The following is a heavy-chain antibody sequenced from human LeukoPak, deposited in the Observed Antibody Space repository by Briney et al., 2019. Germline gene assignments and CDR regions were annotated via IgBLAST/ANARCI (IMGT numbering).Heavy chain of an antibody. J-gene: IGHJ4*02. D-gene: IGHD3-22*01. CDR2: INHSGST. V-gene: IGHV4-34*01. Sequence: SETLSLTCAVYGGFFSGYYWSWVRQPPGKGLEWIGEINHSGSTNYNPSLKSRVTISVDTSKNQFSLKLSSVTAADTAVYHCARGHYYDSSGYYVEDYWGQGTLVTVSS. CDR1: GGFFSGYY. CDR3: ARGHYYDSSGYYVEDY.